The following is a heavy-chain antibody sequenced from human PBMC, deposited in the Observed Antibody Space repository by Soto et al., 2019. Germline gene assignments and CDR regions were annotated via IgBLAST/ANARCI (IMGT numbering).Heavy chain of an antibody. D-gene: IGHD3-3*01. V-gene: IGHV3-23*01. CDR2: ISGSGGST. CDR1: GFTFSSYA. J-gene: IGHJ4*02. Sequence: GGSLRLSCAASGFTFSSYAMSWVRQAPGKGLEWVSAISGSGGSTYYADSVKGRFTISRDNSKNTLYLQMNSLRAEDTAVYYCAKDGSGGITIFGVVTPLVPIDYWGQGTLVTVSS. CDR3: AKDGSGGITIFGVVTPLVPIDY.